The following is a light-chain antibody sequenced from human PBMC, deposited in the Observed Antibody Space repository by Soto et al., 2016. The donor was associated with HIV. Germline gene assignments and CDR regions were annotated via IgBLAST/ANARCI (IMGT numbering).Light chain of an antibody. CDR2: AAS. Sequence: DIQMTQSPSSLSASVGDRVTITCRASQGIDNSLAWYQQKPGNAPKLLLYAASKLESGVPSRFSGSGSGTDYTLTISSLQPEDFATYFCLQDYDRPYTFGQGTKLEIK. CDR1: QGIDNS. CDR3: LQDYDRPYT. V-gene: IGKV1-NL1*01. J-gene: IGKJ2*01.